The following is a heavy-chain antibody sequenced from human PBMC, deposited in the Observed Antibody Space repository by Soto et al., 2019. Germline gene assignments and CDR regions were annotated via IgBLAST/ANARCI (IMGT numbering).Heavy chain of an antibody. D-gene: IGHD6-25*01. V-gene: IGHV1-18*03. CDR2: ISAYNGNT. J-gene: IGHJ6*02. Sequence: QVQLVQSGAEVKKPGASVKVSCKASGYTFTSYGIIWVRQAPGQGLEWMGWISAYNGNTNYAQKLQGRVTMTTDTSTSTAYMELRSLRSDDMAVYYCARDRYERAATSYYYGMDVWGQGTTVTVSS. CDR1: GYTFTSYG. CDR3: ARDRYERAATSYYYGMDV.